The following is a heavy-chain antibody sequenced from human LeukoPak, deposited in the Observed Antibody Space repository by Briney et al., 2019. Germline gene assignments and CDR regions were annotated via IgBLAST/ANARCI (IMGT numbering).Heavy chain of an antibody. J-gene: IGHJ3*02. CDR1: GFILSSNY. CDR3: AKVVTALGYCSSTSCYWGDAFDI. V-gene: IGHV3-66*01. CDR2: IYSEGSE. D-gene: IGHD2-2*01. Sequence: GGSLRLSCAASGFILSSNYMSWVRQAPGKGLEWVTVIYSEGSEHYADSVKGRFTISRDNSKNTLYLQMNSLRAEDTAVYYCAKVVTALGYCSSTSCYWGDAFDIWGQGTMVTVSS.